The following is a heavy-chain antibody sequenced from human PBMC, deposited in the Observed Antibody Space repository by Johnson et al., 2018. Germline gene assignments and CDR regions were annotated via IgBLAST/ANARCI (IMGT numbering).Heavy chain of an antibody. J-gene: IGHJ6*02. CDR2: ISYDGSNK. CDR3: TKAHSSSPKADYYYGIDV. D-gene: IGHD6-6*01. Sequence: YAMHWVRQAPGKGLEWVAVISYDGSNKYYAESVKGRFTISRDNAKNSLYLQMNGLRAEDTALYYCTKAHSSSPKADYYYGIDVWGQGTTVTVSS. V-gene: IGHV3-30*18. CDR1: YA.